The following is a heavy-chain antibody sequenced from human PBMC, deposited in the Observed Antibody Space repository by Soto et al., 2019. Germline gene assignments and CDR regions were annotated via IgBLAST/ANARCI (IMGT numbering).Heavy chain of an antibody. D-gene: IGHD2-15*01. Sequence: SETLSLTCTVSGGSVSSGSYYWSWIRQPPGKGLEWIGYIYYSGSTNYNPSLKSRVTISVDTSKNQFSLKLSSVTAADTAVYYCAREGVVAATGYYYYGMDVWGQGTTVTVSS. V-gene: IGHV4-61*01. CDR1: GGSVSSGSYY. CDR2: IYYSGST. CDR3: AREGVVAATGYYYYGMDV. J-gene: IGHJ6*02.